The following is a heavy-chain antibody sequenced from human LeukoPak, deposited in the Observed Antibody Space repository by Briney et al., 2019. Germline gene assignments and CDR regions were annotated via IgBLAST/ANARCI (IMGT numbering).Heavy chain of an antibody. D-gene: IGHD6-19*01. J-gene: IGHJ4*02. CDR1: GFAFSSHA. CDR3: AKDSGIVVAAPFDY. Sequence: GGSPRLSCAASGFAFSSHAMSWVRQAPGKGLEWVSAITDSGGNRQYTDSVKGRFTISRDNSKNTLYLQMNSLRAEDTAVYYCAKDSGIVVAAPFDYWGQGTLVTVSS. V-gene: IGHV3-23*01. CDR2: ITDSGGNR.